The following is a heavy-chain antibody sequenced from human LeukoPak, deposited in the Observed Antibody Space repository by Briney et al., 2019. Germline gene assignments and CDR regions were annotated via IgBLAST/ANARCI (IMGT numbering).Heavy chain of an antibody. CDR3: ARDQGSLTRSWYTGY. CDR1: GYTFTGYH. D-gene: IGHD6-13*01. V-gene: IGHV1-2*06. Sequence: ASVKVSCKASGYTFTGYHIHWVRQAPGQGLEWMGRINPYNGDTNFAQKFQGRVTMTRDTYITTAYMDLSSLTPDDTAVYFCARDQGSLTRSWYTGYWGQGTQVTVSS. J-gene: IGHJ4*02. CDR2: INPYNGDT.